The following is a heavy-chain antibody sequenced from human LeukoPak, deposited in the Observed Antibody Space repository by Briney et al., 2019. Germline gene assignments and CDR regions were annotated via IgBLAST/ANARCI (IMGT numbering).Heavy chain of an antibody. CDR3: AGGADYGDYPFS. CDR2: IYHSGST. J-gene: IGHJ5*02. V-gene: IGHV4-30-2*01. Sequence: PSETLSLTCAVSGGSISSGGYSWSWIRQPPGKGLEWIGYIYHSGSTYYNPSLKSRVTISVDRSKNQFSLKLSSVTAADTAVYYCAGGADYGDYPFSWGQGTLVTVSS. D-gene: IGHD4-17*01. CDR1: GGSISSGGYS.